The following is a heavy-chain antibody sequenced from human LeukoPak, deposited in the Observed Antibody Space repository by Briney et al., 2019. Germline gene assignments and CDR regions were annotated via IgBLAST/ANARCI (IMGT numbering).Heavy chain of an antibody. CDR1: GGSFSGYY. Sequence: SETLSFTCAVYGGSFSGYYWSWIRQPPGKGLEWIGEINHSGSTNYNPSLKSRVTISVDTSKNQFSLKLSSVTAADTAVYYCARAPSGVRGVTYYYYYYMDVWGKGTTVTVSS. J-gene: IGHJ6*03. D-gene: IGHD3-10*01. CDR3: ARAPSGVRGVTYYYYYYMDV. V-gene: IGHV4-34*01. CDR2: INHSGST.